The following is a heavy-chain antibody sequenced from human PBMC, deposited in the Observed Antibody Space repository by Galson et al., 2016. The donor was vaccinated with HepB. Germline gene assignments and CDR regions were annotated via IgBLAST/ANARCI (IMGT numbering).Heavy chain of an antibody. CDR1: GFIFKNYG. V-gene: IGHV3-30*18. CDR3: AKEEPVYYYDYSGYFSYFDY. CDR2: ISYHGRSK. J-gene: IGHJ4*02. Sequence: SLRLSCAASGFIFKNYGIYWVRQAPGKGLEWVAVISYHGRSKMYADSVKGRFTISRDNSKNVVYLQMNSLRVEDTAVYYCAKEEPVYYYDYSGYFSYFDYWGQGTLVSVSS. D-gene: IGHD3-22*01.